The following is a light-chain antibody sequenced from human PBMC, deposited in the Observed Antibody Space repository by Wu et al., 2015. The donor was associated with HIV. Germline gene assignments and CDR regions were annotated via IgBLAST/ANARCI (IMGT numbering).Light chain of an antibody. Sequence: EIVLTQSPGTLSLSPGERATFSCRASQSVSSNYLAWYQQKPGQAPRLLIYAASSRATGIPDRFSGSGSGTDFTLTISRLEPEDVAVYYCQHYGSSPTMYTFGQGTKLEIK. CDR2: AAS. V-gene: IGKV3-20*01. CDR1: QSVSSNY. J-gene: IGKJ2*01. CDR3: QHYGSSPTMYT.